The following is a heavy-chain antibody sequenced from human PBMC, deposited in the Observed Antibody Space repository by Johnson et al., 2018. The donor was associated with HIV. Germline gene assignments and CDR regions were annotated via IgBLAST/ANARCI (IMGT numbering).Heavy chain of an antibody. CDR2: ISFAGMKK. Sequence: QMQLVESGGGLVQPGGSLRLSCAASGFTVSSNYMSWVRQAPGKGLEWVAVISFAGMKKHYADSVRGRFTISRDNSKSTLYLQMSSLRAEDTAIYYCARGPLVGATSFGYDFAFDIWGQGTMVAVSS. J-gene: IGHJ3*02. CDR3: ARGPLVGATSFGYDFAFDI. D-gene: IGHD1-26*01. V-gene: IGHV3-30*03. CDR1: GFTVSSNY.